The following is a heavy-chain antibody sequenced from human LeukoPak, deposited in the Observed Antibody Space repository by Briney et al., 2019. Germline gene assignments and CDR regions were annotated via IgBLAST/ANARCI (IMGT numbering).Heavy chain of an antibody. V-gene: IGHV1-24*01. J-gene: IGHJ4*02. CDR2: FDPEDGET. Sequence: ASVKVSCKVSGYTLTELSMHWVRQAPGKGLEWMGGFDPEDGETIYAQKFQGRVTMTEDTSTDTAYMELSSLGSEDTAVYYCATGTTGVYGSGSYFLFDYWGQGTLVTVSS. D-gene: IGHD3-10*01. CDR1: GYTLTELS. CDR3: ATGTTGVYGSGSYFLFDY.